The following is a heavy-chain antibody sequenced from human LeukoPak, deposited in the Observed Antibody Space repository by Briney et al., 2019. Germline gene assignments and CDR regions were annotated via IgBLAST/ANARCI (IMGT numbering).Heavy chain of an antibody. V-gene: IGHV1-2*02. J-gene: IGHJ4*02. CDR2: INPDGDVS. CDR3: ARDVGEYCSSTNCYASHY. Sequence: ASMKVSCKASGYSFTGYYINWVRQAPGQGLEWMGWINPDGDVSKSAQKFQGGITMTRDTSITTAYMELSSLRSDDTAVYYCARDVGEYCSSTNCYASHYWGQGTLVTVSS. D-gene: IGHD2-2*01. CDR1: GYSFTGYY.